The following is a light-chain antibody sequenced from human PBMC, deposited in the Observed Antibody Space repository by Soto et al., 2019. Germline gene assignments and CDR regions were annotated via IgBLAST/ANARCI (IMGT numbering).Light chain of an antibody. CDR3: QTWGTGIQGV. CDR1: SGHSSYA. CDR2: LNSDGSH. J-gene: IGLJ3*02. Sequence: QLVLTQSPSASASLGASVKLTCTLSSGHSSYAIAWHQQQPEKGPRYLMKLNSDGSHSKGDGIPDRFSGSSSGAERYLTISSLQSEAEADYYCQTWGTGIQGVFGGGTKVTVL. V-gene: IGLV4-69*01.